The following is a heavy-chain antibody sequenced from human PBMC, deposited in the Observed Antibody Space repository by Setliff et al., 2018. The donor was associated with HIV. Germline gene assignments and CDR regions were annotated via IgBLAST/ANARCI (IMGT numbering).Heavy chain of an antibody. CDR3: ARVDQRIIATAGSRWFDP. CDR1: GDSISSHY. D-gene: IGHD6-13*01. V-gene: IGHV4-59*11. CDR2: IYNSGTT. Sequence: PSETLSLTCTVSGDSISSHYWSWIRQPTGKGLEWIGYIYNSGTTNYNPSLKSRVTMSVHTSKNQFSLKRSSVTAADTAVYYCARVDQRIIATAGSRWFDPWGQGTLGAVSS. J-gene: IGHJ5*02.